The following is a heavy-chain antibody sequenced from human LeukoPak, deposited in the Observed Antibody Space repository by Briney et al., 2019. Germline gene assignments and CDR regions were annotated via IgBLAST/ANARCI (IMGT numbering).Heavy chain of an antibody. Sequence: ASVKVSCKASGYTFTGYYMHWVRQAPGQGLEWMGRIDPNSGGTNYAQKFQGRVTMTRDTSISTAYMELSRLRSDDTAVYYRARRLREGGFDPWGQGTLVTVSS. D-gene: IGHD1-26*01. CDR2: IDPNSGGT. V-gene: IGHV1-2*06. CDR3: ARRLREGGFDP. CDR1: GYTFTGYY. J-gene: IGHJ5*02.